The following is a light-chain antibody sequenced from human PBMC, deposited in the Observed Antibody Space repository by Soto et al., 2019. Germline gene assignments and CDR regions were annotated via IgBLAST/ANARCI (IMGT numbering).Light chain of an antibody. CDR2: GAS. CDR3: QQYGSSPLT. V-gene: IGKV3-20*01. CDR1: QSVSSIY. J-gene: IGKJ4*01. Sequence: EIVLTQSPGTLCLSPGERATLSCRASQSVSSIYLAWYQQKPGQAPRLLIYGASSRATGIPDRFSGSGSGTDFTLTISRLEPEDFAVYYCQQYGSSPLTFGGGTKVEIK.